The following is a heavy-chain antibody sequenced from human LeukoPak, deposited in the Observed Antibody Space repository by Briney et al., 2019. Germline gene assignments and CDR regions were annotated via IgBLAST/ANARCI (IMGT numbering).Heavy chain of an antibody. CDR2: IYTSGST. CDR1: GGSISSYY. V-gene: IGHV4-4*09. D-gene: IGHD3-10*01. CDR3: ARHVSDGVYYYYMDV. Sequence: SETLSLTCTVSGGSISSYYWNWIRQSPGKGLEWIGYIYTSGSTNYNPSLKSRVTISVDTSKNQFSLKLSSVTAADTAVYYCARHVSDGVYYYYMDVWGKGTTVTVSS. J-gene: IGHJ6*03.